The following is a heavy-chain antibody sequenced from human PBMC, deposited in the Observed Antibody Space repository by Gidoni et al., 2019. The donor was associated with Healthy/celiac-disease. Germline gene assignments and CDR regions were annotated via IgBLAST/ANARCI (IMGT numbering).Heavy chain of an antibody. CDR2: IYYSGST. Sequence: QVQLQESGPGLVKPSETLSLTCTVSAGSISSYYWSWIRQPPGKGLEWIGYIYYSGSTNYNPSLKSRVTISVDTSKNQFSLKLSSVTAADTAVYYCARDEDGSGTFDYWGQGTLVTVSS. V-gene: IGHV4-59*01. CDR3: ARDEDGSGTFDY. CDR1: AGSISSYY. D-gene: IGHD3-10*01. J-gene: IGHJ4*02.